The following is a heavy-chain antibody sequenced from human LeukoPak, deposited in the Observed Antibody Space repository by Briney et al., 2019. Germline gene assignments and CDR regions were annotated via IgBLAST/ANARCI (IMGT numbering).Heavy chain of an antibody. D-gene: IGHD6-13*01. CDR3: ARGRYSSSWLAGYYFDY. J-gene: IGHJ4*02. V-gene: IGHV4-59*01. CDR1: GGSISSYY. CDR2: IYYSGST. Sequence: KPSETLSLTCTVSGGSISSYYWSWIRQPPGKGLEWIGYIYYSGSTNYNPSLKSRVTISVDTSKNQFSLKLSSVTAADTAVYYCARGRYSSSWLAGYYFDYWGQGTLVTVSS.